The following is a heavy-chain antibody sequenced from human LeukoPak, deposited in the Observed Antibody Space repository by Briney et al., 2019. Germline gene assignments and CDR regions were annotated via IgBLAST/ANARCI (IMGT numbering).Heavy chain of an antibody. CDR3: AKALAAAGTSSQCYYYYYGMDV. CDR2: ISGSGGST. J-gene: IGHJ6*02. Sequence: GGSLRLSCAASGFTFSSYAMSWVRQAPGKGLEWVSAISGSGGSTYYADSVKGRFTISRDNSKNTLYLQMNRLRAEDTAVYYCAKALAAAGTSSQCYYYYYGMDVWGQGTTVTVSS. V-gene: IGHV3-23*01. D-gene: IGHD6-13*01. CDR1: GFTFSSYA.